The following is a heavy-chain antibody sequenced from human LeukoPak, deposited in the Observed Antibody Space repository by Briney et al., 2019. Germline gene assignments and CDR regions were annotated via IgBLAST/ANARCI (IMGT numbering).Heavy chain of an antibody. J-gene: IGHJ6*03. Sequence: SETLSLTCTVSGGSISNYYWNWVRQPPGKGLEWIGYMYYSGSTNYNPSLKSRVTISVDMSKNQLSLKLSSVTAADTAVYYCARGGDYGDYEDYYYYMDVWGKGTTVTVSS. CDR1: GGSISNYY. CDR2: MYYSGST. D-gene: IGHD4-17*01. CDR3: ARGGDYGDYEDYYYYMDV. V-gene: IGHV4-59*01.